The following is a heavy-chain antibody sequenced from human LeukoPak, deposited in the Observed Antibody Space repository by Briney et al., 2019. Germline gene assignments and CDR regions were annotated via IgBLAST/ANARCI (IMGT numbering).Heavy chain of an antibody. CDR1: GFTFSNAW. CDR2: IKSKTDGGTT. CDR3: TTGGISYYYGSGSYWSAYYFDY. V-gene: IGHV3-15*01. Sequence: PGGSLRLSCAASGFTFSNAWMSWVRQAPGKGLEWVGRIKSKTDGGTTDYAAPVKGRFTISRDDSKNTLYLQMNSLKTEDTAVYYCTTGGISYYYGSGSYWSAYYFDYWGQGTLVTVSS. J-gene: IGHJ4*02. D-gene: IGHD3-10*01.